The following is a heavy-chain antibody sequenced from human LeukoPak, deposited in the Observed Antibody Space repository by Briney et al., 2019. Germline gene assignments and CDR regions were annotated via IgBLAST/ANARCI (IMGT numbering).Heavy chain of an antibody. CDR1: GYTFTGYY. J-gene: IGHJ4*02. V-gene: IGHV1-2*02. CDR3: ARGPSTTIFGVVIIVPDFDY. Sequence: ASVKVSCKASGYTFTGYYMHWVRQAPGQGLEWMGWINPNSGGTNYAQKFQGRVTMTRDTSISTAYMELSRLRSDDTAVYYGARGPSTTIFGVVIIVPDFDYWGQGTLVTVSS. D-gene: IGHD3-3*01. CDR2: INPNSGGT.